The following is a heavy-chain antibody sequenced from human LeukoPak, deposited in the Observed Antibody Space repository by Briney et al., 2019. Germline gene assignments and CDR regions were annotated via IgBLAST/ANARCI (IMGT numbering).Heavy chain of an antibody. V-gene: IGHV4-59*08. D-gene: IGHD2-15*01. CDR2: VSSDGTT. CDR3: ARLDCVLEGCYNH. J-gene: IGHJ4*02. CDR1: GVSVTTSF. Sequence: PSETLSLTCSVSGVSVTTSFWNWIRQSPGKGLEWIGYVSSDGTTNYTPALRSRLIMSVDTAKNDISLILTSVTAEDTAIYYCARLDCVLEGCYNHWGRGTLVTVSS.